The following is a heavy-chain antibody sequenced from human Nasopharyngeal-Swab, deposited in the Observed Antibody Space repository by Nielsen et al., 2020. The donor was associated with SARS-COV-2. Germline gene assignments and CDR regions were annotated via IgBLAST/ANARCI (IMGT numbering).Heavy chain of an antibody. Sequence: WIRQPPGKGLEWVAYVSRSSSRSYYADSVEGRFTISRDNSKNSLFLQMDSLRDEDTAVYFCVRDVAMVGATLDIWGQGTLVTVSS. CDR3: VRDVAMVGATLDI. CDR2: VSRSSSRS. J-gene: IGHJ1*01. V-gene: IGHV3-11*06. D-gene: IGHD1-26*01.